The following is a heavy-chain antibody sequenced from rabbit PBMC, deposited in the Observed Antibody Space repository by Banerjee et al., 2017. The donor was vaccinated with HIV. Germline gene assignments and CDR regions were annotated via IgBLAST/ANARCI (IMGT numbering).Heavy chain of an antibody. CDR3: ARTYGGYALTRLDL. V-gene: IGHV1S45*01. D-gene: IGHD6-1*01. CDR1: GIDFSSYYY. Sequence: QQQLEESGGGLVKPGGTLTLTCKASGIDFSSYYYMCWGRQAPGKGLEAIASIVAGSSGNTYYASWAKGRFTISKTSSTTVTLQVTSLTAADRATYFCARTYGGYALTRLDLWGPGTLVTVS. CDR2: IVAGSSGNT. J-gene: IGHJ3*01.